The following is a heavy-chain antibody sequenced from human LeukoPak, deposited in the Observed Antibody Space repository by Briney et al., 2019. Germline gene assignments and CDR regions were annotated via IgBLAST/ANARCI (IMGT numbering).Heavy chain of an antibody. CDR1: GFTFSSYG. D-gene: IGHD1-7*01. V-gene: IGHV3-30*18. CDR3: AKAPHSELLQIDF. CDR2: ISYDGSNK. Sequence: VTSLRLSCAASGFTFSSYGIHWVRQAPGKGLEWVAVISYDGSNKYYADSVKGRFTISRDNSKNTLDLQMNSLRAEDTAVYYCAKAPHSELLQIDFWGQGTLVTVSS. J-gene: IGHJ4*02.